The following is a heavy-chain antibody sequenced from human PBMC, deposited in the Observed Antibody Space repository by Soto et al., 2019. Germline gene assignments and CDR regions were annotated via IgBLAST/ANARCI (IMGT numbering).Heavy chain of an antibody. CDR2: IKQDGSEK. V-gene: IGHV3-7*01. CDR3: ARDWGFVY. D-gene: IGHD3-16*01. J-gene: IGHJ4*02. CDR1: GFTFSSHW. Sequence: EVLLVESGGGLVQPGGSLRVSCAASGFTFSSHWMSWVRQAPGKGLEWVANIKQDGSEKNYVDSVKGRFTISRDNAGNSLHLQMNSLRAEDTAVYYCARDWGFVYWGRGTLVTVSS.